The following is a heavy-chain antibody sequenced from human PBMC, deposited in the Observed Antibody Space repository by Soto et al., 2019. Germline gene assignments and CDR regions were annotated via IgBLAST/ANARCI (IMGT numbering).Heavy chain of an antibody. CDR3: ARGGPPSIAY. D-gene: IGHD2-21*01. Sequence: PSETLSLTCTVSGGSISSYYWTWIRQPPGKGLEWIGYMYYSGSTNYNPSLKSRVTISVDTSKNQFSLKLSSVTAADTAAYYCARGGPPSIAYGAQETLVTVSS. V-gene: IGHV4-59*01. J-gene: IGHJ4*02. CDR2: MYYSGST. CDR1: GGSISSYY.